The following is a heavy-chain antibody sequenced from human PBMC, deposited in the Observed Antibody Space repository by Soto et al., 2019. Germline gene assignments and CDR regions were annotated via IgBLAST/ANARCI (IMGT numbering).Heavy chain of an antibody. J-gene: IGHJ5*02. Sequence: LQESGPGLVKPSQTLSLTCFVSGYSISAGGYYWSWIRHHPGKGLEWIGSFFFSGSISSRPSLRSRVSFSADTARKQCPRSLSSVTAPYTARHLCARMYTSGPGLFHPWSQGTLVTVSS. V-gene: IGHV4-30-4*01. D-gene: IGHD6-19*01. CDR2: FFFSGSI. CDR1: GYSISAGGYY. CDR3: ARMYTSGPGLFHP.